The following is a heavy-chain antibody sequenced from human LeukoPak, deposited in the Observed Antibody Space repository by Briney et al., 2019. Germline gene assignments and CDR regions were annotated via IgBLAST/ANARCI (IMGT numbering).Heavy chain of an antibody. D-gene: IGHD3-3*01. CDR3: ARVARLRITIFGVVKEKDWFAP. Sequence: ASVTVSCKASGYTFTTYGISWVRQAPGQGLEWMGWISAYNGNTNYAQKLQGRVTMTTDTSTSTAYMELRSLRSDDTAVYYCARVARLRITIFGVVKEKDWFAPWGQGTLVTVSS. J-gene: IGHJ5*02. V-gene: IGHV1-18*01. CDR2: ISAYNGNT. CDR1: GYTFTTYG.